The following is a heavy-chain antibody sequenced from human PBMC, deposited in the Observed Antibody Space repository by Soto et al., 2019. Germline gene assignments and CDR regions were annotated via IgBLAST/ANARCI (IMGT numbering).Heavy chain of an antibody. Sequence: GGSLRLSCAASGITFDDYAMHWVRQAPGKGLEWVSGISWNSGSIGYADSVKGRFTISRDNAKNSLYLQMNSLRAEDTALYYCAKGDPSQYNWFDPWGQGTLVTVSS. CDR3: AKGDPSQYNWFDP. CDR1: GITFDDYA. J-gene: IGHJ5*02. V-gene: IGHV3-9*01. CDR2: ISWNSGSI.